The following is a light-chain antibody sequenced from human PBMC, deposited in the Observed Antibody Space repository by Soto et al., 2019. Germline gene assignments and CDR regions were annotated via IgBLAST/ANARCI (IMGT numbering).Light chain of an antibody. J-gene: IGKJ2*01. V-gene: IGKV3-20*01. CDR1: RSVSNTY. CDR2: GAS. CDR3: QQYGSSPMYT. Sequence: EIVLTQSPGTLSLSPGERATLSCRASRSVSNTYLAWYQQKPGQAPRLLIYGASSRATGIPDRFSGSGSGTDFTLTISRLEPEDYAVYYCQQYGSSPMYTFGQGTKLEIK.